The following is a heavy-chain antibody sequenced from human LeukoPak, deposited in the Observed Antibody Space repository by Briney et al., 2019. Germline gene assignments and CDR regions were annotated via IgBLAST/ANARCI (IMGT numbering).Heavy chain of an antibody. Sequence: AAVKVSCKASGYTFTVYFMHWVRQAPGQGLEWMGLMNSVYGGPHYAQKFQGRVTMTSDSSINTAYMELSRLTSDDTAVYYCATLGGHSLAAQNGYWGQGTLVTVSS. D-gene: IGHD3-16*01. CDR1: GYTFTVYF. J-gene: IGHJ4*02. V-gene: IGHV1-2*02. CDR3: ATLGGHSLAAQNGY. CDR2: MNSVYGGP.